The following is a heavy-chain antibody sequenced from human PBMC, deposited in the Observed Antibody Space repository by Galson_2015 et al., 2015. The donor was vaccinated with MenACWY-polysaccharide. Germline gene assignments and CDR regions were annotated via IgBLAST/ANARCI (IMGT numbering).Heavy chain of an antibody. D-gene: IGHD3-22*01. CDR3: TTDPNDYYDSSGYSDY. Sequence: SLRLSCAASGFTFSSAWLSWVRQAPGKGLEWVGCINSKTGGGGTDYDVPVKGRFTISRDDSKNKLYLHMISLEAEDTAVYYCTTDPNDYYDSSGYSDYWGQGTLVTVSS. CDR1: GFTFSSAW. V-gene: IGHV3-15*01. CDR2: INSKTGGGGT. J-gene: IGHJ4*02.